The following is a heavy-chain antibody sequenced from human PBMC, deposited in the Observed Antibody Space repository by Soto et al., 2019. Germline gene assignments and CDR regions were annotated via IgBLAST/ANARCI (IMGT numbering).Heavy chain of an antibody. CDR1: GFTFSSYS. CDR2: ISSSSGTI. J-gene: IGHJ4*02. V-gene: IGHV3-48*01. CDR3: ARDAPPDDY. Sequence: EVQLVESGGGLVQPGGSLRLSCAASGFTFSSYSMNWVRQAPGKGLEWVSYISSSSGTIYYADSVKGRFTISRDIARKSLYLEINRLRAEDTAGDYCARDAPPDDYWGQGTLVTVSS.